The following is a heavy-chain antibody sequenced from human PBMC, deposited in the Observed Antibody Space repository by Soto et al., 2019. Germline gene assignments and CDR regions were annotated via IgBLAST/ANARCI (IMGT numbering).Heavy chain of an antibody. V-gene: IGHV1-69*13. J-gene: IGHJ5*02. CDR2: IIPIFGTA. CDR3: ARYSSGYSNWFDP. Sequence: SVKVFCKASGGTFSSYAISWVRQAPGQGLEWMGGIIPIFGTANYAQKFQGRVTITADESTSTAYMELSSLRSEDTAVYYCARYSSGYSNWFDPWGQGTLVTVSS. D-gene: IGHD3-22*01. CDR1: GGTFSSYA.